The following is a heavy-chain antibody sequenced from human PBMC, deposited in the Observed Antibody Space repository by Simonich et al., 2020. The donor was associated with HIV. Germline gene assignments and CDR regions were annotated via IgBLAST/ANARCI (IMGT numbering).Heavy chain of an antibody. J-gene: IGHJ3*02. CDR1: GYNFTSYC. D-gene: IGHD6-6*01. CDR2: VNPNSGGT. Sequence: QVQLVQSGAEVKKPGASVKVSCKASGYNFTSYCISWVRQAPGQGLERVGWVNPNSGGTNNSQKFQGRVTMTRDTSISAAYMGLSRLRFDDTAVYYCATHGPGSSSSALDIWGQGTTVTVSS. V-gene: IGHV1-2*02. CDR3: ATHGPGSSSSALDI.